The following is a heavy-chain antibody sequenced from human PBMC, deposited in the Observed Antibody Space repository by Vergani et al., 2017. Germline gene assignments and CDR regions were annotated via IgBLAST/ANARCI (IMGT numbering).Heavy chain of an antibody. CDR1: TESISRYY. CDR3: ARHVGYGDSDYPGDWFDP. D-gene: IGHD4-17*01. J-gene: IGHJ5*02. CDR2: IHRSGST. Sequence: QVQLQESGPGLVKPSETLSLTCSVSTESISRYYWSWIRQPAGKGLEWIGTIHRSGSTYYNPSLKSLVTMSVDTSKNQLSLKLTSVTAADTALYYCARHVGYGDSDYPGDWFDPWGPGTLVTVSS. V-gene: IGHV4-4*07.